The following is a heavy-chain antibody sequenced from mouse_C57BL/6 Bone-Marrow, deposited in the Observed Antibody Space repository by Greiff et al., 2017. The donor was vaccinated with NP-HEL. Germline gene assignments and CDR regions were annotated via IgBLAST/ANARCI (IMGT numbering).Heavy chain of an antibody. Sequence: EVKVVESGGGLVQPGASLRLSCAASGFTFTDYYMSWVRQPPGKAPEWLALISNKANGYTTEYTVSVKGRFTISRDNSQNIRYLQMNTLRAEDSATYYCVKAVYYYGSSFGAMDDWGQGTSVTVSS. D-gene: IGHD1-1*01. CDR3: VKAVYYYGSSFGAMDD. CDR2: ISNKANGYTT. CDR1: GFTFTDYY. J-gene: IGHJ4*01. V-gene: IGHV7-4*01.